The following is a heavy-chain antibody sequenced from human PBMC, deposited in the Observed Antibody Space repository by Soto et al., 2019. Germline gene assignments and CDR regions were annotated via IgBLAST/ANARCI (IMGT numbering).Heavy chain of an antibody. Sequence: EVHLLESGGDLVQPGGSLRLSCAASGFTFSNYAMSWVRQAPGKGLDWVSGISGSAASTFYADSVKGRFTISRDNSKNTVYLQMDSPRAEGTAVYYCAKWTGRYCSGGRCYLDDPFDYWGQGTLVTVSS. D-gene: IGHD2-15*01. CDR2: ISGSAAST. CDR3: AKWTGRYCSGGRCYLDDPFDY. CDR1: GFTFSNYA. J-gene: IGHJ4*02. V-gene: IGHV3-23*01.